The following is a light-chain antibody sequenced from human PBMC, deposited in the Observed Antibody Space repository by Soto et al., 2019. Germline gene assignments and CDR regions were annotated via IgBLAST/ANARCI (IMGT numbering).Light chain of an antibody. CDR1: QSVSSSY. J-gene: IGKJ4*01. CDR3: QQYGSLLT. V-gene: IGKV3D-20*01. Sequence: EIVLTRSPATLSLSPGERATLSCGASQSVSSSYLAWYQQKPGLAPRLLIYDASSRATGIPDRFSGSGYGTDFTLTISRLEPEDFAVYYCQQYGSLLTFGGGTKVEIK. CDR2: DAS.